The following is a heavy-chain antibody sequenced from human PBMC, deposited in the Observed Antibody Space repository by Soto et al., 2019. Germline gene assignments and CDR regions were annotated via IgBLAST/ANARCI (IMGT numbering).Heavy chain of an antibody. CDR1: GGSISSYY. Sequence: SETLSLTCTVSGGSISSYYWSWIRQPPGKGLEWIGYIYYSGSTNYNPSLKSRVTISVDTSKNQFSLKLSSVTAADTSVYYCARADIVVVPAAMGDYDFWSGRTINWFDPWGQGTLVTVSS. V-gene: IGHV4-59*01. D-gene: IGHD2-2*01. CDR2: IYYSGST. CDR3: ARADIVVVPAAMGDYDFWSGRTINWFDP. J-gene: IGHJ5*02.